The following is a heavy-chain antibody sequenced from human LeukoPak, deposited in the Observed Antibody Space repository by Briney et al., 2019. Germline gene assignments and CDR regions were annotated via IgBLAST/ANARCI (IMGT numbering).Heavy chain of an antibody. V-gene: IGHV1-18*01. CDR1: GYTFTSYG. Sequence: GASVKVSCKASGYTFTSYGISWVRQAPGQGLEWMGWISAYNGNTNYAQKLQGRVTMTTDTSTSTAYMELRSLRSDDTAVYYCAITPIYYGSGSYSVYWGQGTLVTVSS. D-gene: IGHD3-10*01. J-gene: IGHJ4*02. CDR3: AITPIYYGSGSYSVY. CDR2: ISAYNGNT.